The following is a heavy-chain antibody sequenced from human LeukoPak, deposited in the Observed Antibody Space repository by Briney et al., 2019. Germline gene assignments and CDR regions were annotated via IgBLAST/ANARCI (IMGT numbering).Heavy chain of an antibody. CDR2: VRHSGRT. CDR3: AGATATGTGRAFHS. D-gene: IGHD3-10*01. V-gene: IGHV4-34*01. J-gene: IGHJ4*02. CDR1: GESITGYY. Sequence: SETLSLTCAVYGESITGYYWTWIRQPPGRRLEWMGEVRHSGRTNYKPVLKTRVTMSVDISKTQFSLKRNPGTGAETAVYYCAGATATGTGRAFHSWAEGNPGPLSS.